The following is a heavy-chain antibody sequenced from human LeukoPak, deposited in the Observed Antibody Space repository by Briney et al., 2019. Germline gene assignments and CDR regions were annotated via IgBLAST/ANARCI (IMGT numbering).Heavy chain of an antibody. D-gene: IGHD3-3*01. Sequence: SETLSLTCAVYGGSFSGYYWSWVRQPPGKGLEWVGEINHSGSTNYNPSLKSPVTISVDTSNNQFSLKLSSVTAADTAVYYCASYDFWSGGDYWGQGTLVTVSS. CDR2: INHSGST. CDR3: ASYDFWSGGDY. V-gene: IGHV4-34*01. CDR1: GGSFSGYY. J-gene: IGHJ4*02.